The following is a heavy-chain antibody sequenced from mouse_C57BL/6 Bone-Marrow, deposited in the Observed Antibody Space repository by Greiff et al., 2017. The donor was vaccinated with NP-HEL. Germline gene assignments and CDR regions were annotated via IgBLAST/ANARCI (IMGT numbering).Heavy chain of an antibody. CDR2: IYPSDSET. J-gene: IGHJ2*01. CDR3: VARDY. V-gene: IGHV1-61*01. CDR1: GYTFTSYW. Sequence: QIQLQQPGAELVRPGSSVKLSCKASGYTFTSYWMDWVKQRPGQGLEWIGNIYPSDSETHYNQKFKDKATLTVDKSSSKAYMQLSSLTSEDSAFYYCVARDYWGQGTTLTVSS.